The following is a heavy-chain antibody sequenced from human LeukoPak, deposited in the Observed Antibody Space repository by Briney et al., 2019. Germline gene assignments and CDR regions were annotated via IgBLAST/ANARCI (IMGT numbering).Heavy chain of an antibody. CDR3: ARVGYSSSAFDY. J-gene: IGHJ4*02. V-gene: IGHV3-7*04. CDR2: IKQDGSEK. CDR1: GFTFSSYW. Sequence: GGSLRLSCAASGFTFSSYWMSWVRQAPGKGLEWVAHIKQDGSEKYYVDSVKGRFTVSRDHAKNSVYLQMSSLRAEDTAVYYCARVGYSSSAFDYWGQGTLVTVSS. D-gene: IGHD6-6*01.